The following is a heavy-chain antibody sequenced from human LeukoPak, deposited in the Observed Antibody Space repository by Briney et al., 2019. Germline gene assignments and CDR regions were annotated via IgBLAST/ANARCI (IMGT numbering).Heavy chain of an antibody. V-gene: IGHV3-72*01. Sequence: GGSLRLSCAACGVSCRDREMVWVGQAPGKGPEWVGRIRNKANSYTTEYAASVKGRFPISIDDSKNSLFLQMNSLKTEDTAVYYCARSGSSTQADYPYNAMDVWGQGTTVTVSS. D-gene: IGHD1-26*01. CDR2: IRNKANSYTT. J-gene: IGHJ6*02. CDR3: ARSGSSTQADYPYNAMDV. CDR1: GVSCRDRE.